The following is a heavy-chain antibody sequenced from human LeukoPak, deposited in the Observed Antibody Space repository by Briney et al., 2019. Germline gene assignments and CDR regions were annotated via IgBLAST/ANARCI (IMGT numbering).Heavy chain of an antibody. CDR3: AKDLSSAITSALVLDV. CDR1: GFTFDDYA. CDR2: ITWNRDNI. J-gene: IGHJ6*02. D-gene: IGHD3-22*01. Sequence: GGSLRLSCTVSGFTFDDYAMHWARHTPGKGLEWVAGITWNRDNIGYGDSVKGRFTISRDNVKNDLYLQMNSLRPEDTALYYCAKDLSSAITSALVLDVWGQGTTVTVS. V-gene: IGHV3-9*01.